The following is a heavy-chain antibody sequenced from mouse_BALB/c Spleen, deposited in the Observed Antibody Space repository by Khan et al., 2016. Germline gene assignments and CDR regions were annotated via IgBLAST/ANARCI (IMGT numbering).Heavy chain of an antibody. V-gene: IGHV1-69*02. Sequence: VQLQQPGAELVKPGAPVKLSCKASGYTFTSYWMNWVKQRLGRGLEGIGRIDPSDSETHYNQKLKDKATMTVDKSSSPAYLQLSSLTTEDSAVYYCARWDYLDYWGQGTTLTVSS. J-gene: IGHJ2*01. CDR2: IDPSDSET. CDR1: GYTFTSYW. CDR3: ARWDYLDY.